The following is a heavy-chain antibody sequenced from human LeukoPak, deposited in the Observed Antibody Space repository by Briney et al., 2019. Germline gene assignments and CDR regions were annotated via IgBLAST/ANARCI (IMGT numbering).Heavy chain of an antibody. V-gene: IGHV3-21*01. CDR2: ISSSSSYI. CDR1: GFTFSTYS. J-gene: IGHJ4*02. Sequence: GGSLRLSCAASGFTFSTYSMNWVRQAPGKGLEWVSSISSSSSYIYYADSVKGRFTISRDNAKNSLYLQMNSLRAEDTAVYYCARDPYSSSWYGDFDYWGQGTLVTVSS. CDR3: ARDPYSSSWYGDFDY. D-gene: IGHD6-13*01.